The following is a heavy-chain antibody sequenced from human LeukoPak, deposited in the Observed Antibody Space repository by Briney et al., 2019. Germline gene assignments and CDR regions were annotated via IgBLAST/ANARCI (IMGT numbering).Heavy chain of an antibody. Sequence: GGSLRLSCAASGFTFSSYSMNWVRQAPGKGLEWVSYISSSSSTIYYADSVKGRFTISRDNAKNSLYLQMNSLRAEDTAVYYCARGGAYSYGERDYFDYWGQGTLVTVSS. D-gene: IGHD5-18*01. CDR1: GFTFSSYS. CDR2: ISSSSSTI. CDR3: ARGGAYSYGERDYFDY. J-gene: IGHJ4*02. V-gene: IGHV3-48*04.